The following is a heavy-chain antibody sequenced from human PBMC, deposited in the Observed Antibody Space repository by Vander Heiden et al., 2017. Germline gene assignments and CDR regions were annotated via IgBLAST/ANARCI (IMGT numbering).Heavy chain of an antibody. D-gene: IGHD2-15*01. CDR1: GFTFSTYA. Sequence: EVQLLETGGGLVQPGGSLRLSCAASGFTFSTYAMSWVRQAPGKGLEWVSAIRGSGGRLYYADSVKGRFTISRDNSKNTLYLQMNSLRAEDTAVYYCTKEGYCSGGSCYSAFDPWGQGTLVTVFS. CDR3: TKEGYCSGGSCYSAFDP. CDR2: IRGSGGRL. V-gene: IGHV3-23*01. J-gene: IGHJ5*02.